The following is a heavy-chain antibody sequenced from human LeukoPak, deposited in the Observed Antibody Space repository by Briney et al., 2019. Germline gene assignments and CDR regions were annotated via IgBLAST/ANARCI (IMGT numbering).Heavy chain of an antibody. CDR1: GGSISSSSYY. Sequence: SETLSLTCTVSGGSISSSSYYWGWIRQPPGNGLEWIGSIYYSGSTYYNPSLKSRVTISVDTSKNQFSLKLSSVTAADTAVYYCARQPCYDSSGYCDYWGQGTLVTVSS. CDR3: ARQPCYDSSGYCDY. CDR2: IYYSGST. D-gene: IGHD3-22*01. J-gene: IGHJ4*02. V-gene: IGHV4-39*01.